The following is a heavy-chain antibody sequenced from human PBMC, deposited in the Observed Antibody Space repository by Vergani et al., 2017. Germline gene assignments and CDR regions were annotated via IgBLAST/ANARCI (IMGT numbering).Heavy chain of an antibody. J-gene: IGHJ4*02. CDR1: GFTFSSYS. V-gene: IGHV3-21*01. CDR2: ISGSSSYI. Sequence: EVQLVESGGGLVKPGGSLRLSCAASGFTFSSYSMNWVRQAPGKGLEWVSSISGSSSYIYDADSVKGRFTISRDNAKNSLYLQMNSLRAEDTAIYYCATGSQLWVDYWGQGTLVTVSS. D-gene: IGHD5-18*01. CDR3: ATGSQLWVDY.